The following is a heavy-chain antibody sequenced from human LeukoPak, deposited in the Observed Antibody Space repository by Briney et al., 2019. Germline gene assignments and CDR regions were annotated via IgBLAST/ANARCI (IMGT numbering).Heavy chain of an antibody. D-gene: IGHD3-22*01. CDR2: IKSKTDGGTT. Sequence: GGSLRLSCAASGFTFSNAWMSWVPQAPGKGLEWVGCIKSKTDGGTTDYAAPVKGRFTISRDDSKNTLYLQMNSLKTEDTAVYYCTTDDYDSSGYDYWGPGTLVTVSS. CDR1: GFTFSNAW. V-gene: IGHV3-15*01. J-gene: IGHJ4*02. CDR3: TTDDYDSSGYDY.